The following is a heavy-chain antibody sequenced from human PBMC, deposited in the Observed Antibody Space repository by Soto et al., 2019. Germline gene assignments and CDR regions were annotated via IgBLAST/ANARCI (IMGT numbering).Heavy chain of an antibody. D-gene: IGHD3-9*01. CDR3: ARRAYDILTGYYMHAFDI. CDR2: IYYSGST. J-gene: IGHJ3*02. V-gene: IGHV4-39*01. CDR1: GGSISSSSYY. Sequence: QLQLQESGPGLVKPSETLSLTCTVSGGSISSSSYYWGWIRQPPGKVLEWTGSIYYSGSTYYNPSLKSRVTISVDTSKNQFSLKLSSVTAADTAVYYCARRAYDILTGYYMHAFDIWGQGTMVTVSS.